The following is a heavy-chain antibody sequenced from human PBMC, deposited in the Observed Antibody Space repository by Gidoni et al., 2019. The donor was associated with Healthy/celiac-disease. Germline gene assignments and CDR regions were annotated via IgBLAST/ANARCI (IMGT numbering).Heavy chain of an antibody. Sequence: EVQLVETGGGLFQPGGSLRLSCAASWFPASSNSLSCVRPAPGKGLEGVSVIYSGGSTYSADSVKGRFTSSRDNSKNTLYLQMNSRRAEDTAVYYCARAGGSISGTILEPWGKGTLVTASS. V-gene: IGHV3-53*02. J-gene: IGHJ5*02. D-gene: IGHD3-3*01. CDR2: IYSGGST. CDR1: WFPASSNS. CDR3: ARAGGSISGTILEP.